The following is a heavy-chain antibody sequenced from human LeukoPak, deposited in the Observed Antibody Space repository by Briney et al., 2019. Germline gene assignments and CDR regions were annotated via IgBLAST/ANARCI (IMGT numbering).Heavy chain of an antibody. J-gene: IGHJ5*02. D-gene: IGHD6-6*01. CDR1: GGSISPYY. CDR2: IYYSGNT. V-gene: IGHV4-59*08. Sequence: PSETLSLTCTVSGGSISPYYWSWVRQPPGKGLEWLGYIYYSGNTDYNPSLKSRVAISVDTSKNQFSLKLSSVTAADTAVYYCAMTRHSSSSAFDPWGQGTLVTVSS. CDR3: AMTRHSSSSAFDP.